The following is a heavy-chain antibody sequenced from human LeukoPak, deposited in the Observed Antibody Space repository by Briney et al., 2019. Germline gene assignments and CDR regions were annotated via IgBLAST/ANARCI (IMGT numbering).Heavy chain of an antibody. J-gene: IGHJ4*02. CDR3: ARRGRTYYYDSTRPVDY. D-gene: IGHD3-22*01. CDR1: DGSINSYY. V-gene: IGHV4-59*12. CDR2: IYYNGST. Sequence: SETLSLTCSVSDGSINSYYWNWIRRPPGKGLEWIGYIYYNGSTNYNPSLKSRVTISVDTSKNQFSLKLSSVTAADTAVYYCARRGRTYYYDSTRPVDYWGQGTLVTVSS.